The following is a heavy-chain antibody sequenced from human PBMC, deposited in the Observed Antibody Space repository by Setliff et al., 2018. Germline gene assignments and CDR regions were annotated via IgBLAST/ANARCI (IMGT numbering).Heavy chain of an antibody. D-gene: IGHD5-18*01. Sequence: ASVKVSCKASGYTFTGYYMHWVRQAPGQGLEWMGWINPNSGGTNYAQKFQGWVTMTRDTSISTAYMELSRLRSDDTAVYYCARVVGYSYGYYFDYWGQGTLVTVSS. CDR3: ARVVGYSYGYYFDY. CDR2: INPNSGGT. CDR1: GYTFTGYY. J-gene: IGHJ4*02. V-gene: IGHV1-2*04.